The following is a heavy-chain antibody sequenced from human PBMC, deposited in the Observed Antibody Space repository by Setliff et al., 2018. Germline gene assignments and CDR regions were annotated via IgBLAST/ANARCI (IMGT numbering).Heavy chain of an antibody. CDR1: GGSFSDYY. CDR2: ISYTGST. CDR3: ARLSPYNTGPPFDY. V-gene: IGHV4-59*08. D-gene: IGHD2-8*02. Sequence: SETLSLTCAVYGGSFSDYYWSWIRQSPGRGLEWIAYISYTGSTNYNPSLKSRVTISLDTSKNHFSLNLRSVTAADTAVYYCARLSPYNTGPPFDYWGQGTLVTVSS. J-gene: IGHJ4*02.